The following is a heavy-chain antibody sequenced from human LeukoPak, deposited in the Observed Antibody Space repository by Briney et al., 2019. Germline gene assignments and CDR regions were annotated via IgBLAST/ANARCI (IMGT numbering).Heavy chain of an antibody. J-gene: IGHJ4*02. CDR3: ARDTPAYYYDSSGYFQFDY. CDR2: ISAYNGNT. V-gene: IGHV1-18*01. D-gene: IGHD3-22*01. Sequence: ASVKVSCKASGYTFTSYGISWVRQAPGQGLEWMGWISAYNGNTNYAQKLQGRVTMTTDTSTSTAYMELRSLRSDDTAVYYCARDTPAYYYDSSGYFQFDYWGQGTLVTVSS. CDR1: GYTFTSYG.